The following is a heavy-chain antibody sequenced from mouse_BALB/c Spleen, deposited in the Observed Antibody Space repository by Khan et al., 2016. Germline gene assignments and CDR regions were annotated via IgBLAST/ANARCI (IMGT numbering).Heavy chain of an antibody. J-gene: IGHJ1*01. D-gene: IGHD1-1*01. CDR2: ISYDGSN. V-gene: IGHV3-6*02. CDR3: SRDPFYYYGSSYLYFDV. CDR1: GYSITSGYY. Sequence: VQLKQSGPGLVKPSQSLSLTCSVTGYSITSGYYWNWIRQFPGKKLEWMGYISYDGSNNYNPSLKNRISITRDRSKNQFFLKLNSVTTEDTATYYCSRDPFYYYGSSYLYFDVWGAGTTVTVSS.